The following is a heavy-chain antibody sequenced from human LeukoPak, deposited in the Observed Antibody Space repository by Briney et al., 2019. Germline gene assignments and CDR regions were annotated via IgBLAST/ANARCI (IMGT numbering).Heavy chain of an antibody. J-gene: IGHJ3*02. CDR3: ASLTGTRPAPPPDAFDI. CDR2: ISAYNGNT. CDR1: GYTFTSYG. V-gene: IGHV1-18*01. Sequence: ASVKVSCKASGYTFTSYGISWVRQAPGQGLEWMGWISAYNGNTNYAQKLQGRVTMTTDTSTSTAYMELRSLRSDDTAVYYCASLTGTRPAPPPDAFDIWGQGTMVTVSS. D-gene: IGHD1-20*01.